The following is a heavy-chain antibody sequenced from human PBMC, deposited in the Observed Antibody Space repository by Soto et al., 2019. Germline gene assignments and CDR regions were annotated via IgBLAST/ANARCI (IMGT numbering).Heavy chain of an antibody. D-gene: IGHD6-19*01. CDR1: GFTFSSYA. Sequence: GGSLRLSCAASGFTFSSYAMHWVRQAPGKGLEWVAVISYDGSNKYYADSVKGRFTIPRDNSKNTPYLQMNSLRAEDTAVYYCARGPHSSGWYDYYYYGMDVWGQGTTVTVSS. CDR2: ISYDGSNK. CDR3: ARGPHSSGWYDYYYYGMDV. J-gene: IGHJ6*02. V-gene: IGHV3-30-3*01.